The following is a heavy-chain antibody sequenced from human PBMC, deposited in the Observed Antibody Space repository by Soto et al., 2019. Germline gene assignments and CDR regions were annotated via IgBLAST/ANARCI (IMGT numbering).Heavy chain of an antibody. CDR3: ARDREWDITREYIGY. D-gene: IGHD1-26*01. Sequence: QVQLVESGGGVVQPGKSLRLSCAASGFTFSSYGMHWVRQAPGKGLEWVAVIWYDGRNTNYADSVQGLFTNSRDNSQNPLYLQMNRLRGEDQAGYYGARDREWDITREYIGYSGQATLVTVAS. CDR2: IWYDGRNT. V-gene: IGHV3-33*01. CDR1: GFTFSSYG. J-gene: IGHJ4*02.